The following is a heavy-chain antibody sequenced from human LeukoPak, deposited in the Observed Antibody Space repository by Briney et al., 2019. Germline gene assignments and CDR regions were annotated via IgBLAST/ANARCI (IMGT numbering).Heavy chain of an antibody. J-gene: IGHJ4*02. CDR1: GFTFSSYA. CDR3: AKGGYFDWLSDY. D-gene: IGHD3-9*01. CDR2: ISGSGGST. V-gene: IGHV3-23*01. Sequence: GGSLRLSCAASGFTFSSYAMSWVRQAPGKGLEWVSAISGSGGSTYYADSVKGRFTISRDNSKNTLNMQMNSLRAEDTAVYYCAKGGYFDWLSDYWGQGTLVTVSS.